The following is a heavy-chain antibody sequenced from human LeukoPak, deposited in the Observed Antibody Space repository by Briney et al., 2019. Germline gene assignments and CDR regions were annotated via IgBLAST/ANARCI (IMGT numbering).Heavy chain of an antibody. V-gene: IGHV3-30*04. CDR1: GFTFSSYA. Sequence: PGRSLRLSCAASGFTFSSYAMHWVRQAPGKGLEWVAAISYDGSNKYYADSVKGRFTIDRDNCKNSMYMQMNRLRAEDTALYYCAKEHPQNVSWGQGTLVTAPS. J-gene: IGHJ5*02. D-gene: IGHD5/OR15-5a*01. CDR3: AKEHPQNVS. CDR2: ISYDGSNK.